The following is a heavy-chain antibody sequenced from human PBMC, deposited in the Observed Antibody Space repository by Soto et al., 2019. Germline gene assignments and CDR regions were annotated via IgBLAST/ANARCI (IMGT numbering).Heavy chain of an antibody. D-gene: IGHD6-13*01. V-gene: IGHV3-9*01. CDR3: AKDTRSIEAAGIFDY. CDR1: LLTFDDYA. Sequence: PWGSPLVSCAACLLTFDDYAMPGLRQAPGKGLDWVSGISLNSGSIGYADSVKGRFTISIDNSKNSMYLQMNSLRAEDTSLYYCAKDTRSIEAAGIFDYWGQGTMVTASS. CDR2: ISLNSGSI. J-gene: IGHJ4*02.